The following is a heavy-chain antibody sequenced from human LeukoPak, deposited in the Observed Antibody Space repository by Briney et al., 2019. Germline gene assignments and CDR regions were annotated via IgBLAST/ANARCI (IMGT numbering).Heavy chain of an antibody. CDR1: GGSISSYY. D-gene: IGHD2-15*01. J-gene: IGHJ4*02. V-gene: IGHV4-34*01. CDR3: ARVGYCSGGSCYYFDY. CDR2: INHSGST. Sequence: SEALSLTCTVSGGSISSYYWSWIRQPPGKGLEWIGEINHSGSTNYNPSLKSRVTISVDTSKNQFSLKLSSVTAADTAVYYCARVGYCSGGSCYYFDYWGQGTLVTVSS.